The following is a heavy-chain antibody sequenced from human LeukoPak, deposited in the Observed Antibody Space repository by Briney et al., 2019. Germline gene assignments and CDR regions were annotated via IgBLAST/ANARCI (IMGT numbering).Heavy chain of an antibody. CDR1: GFTFGDYA. D-gene: IGHD5-18*01. Sequence: PGGSLRLSCTASGFTFGDYAISWVRQAPGKGLEWVGFIRSKSYGGTTEYAASVKGRFTISRDDSKSIAYLQMNSLKTEDTAVYYCTRGPIQLCLYYGMDVWGQGTTVTVSS. CDR3: TRGPIQLCLYYGMDV. V-gene: IGHV3-49*04. J-gene: IGHJ6*02. CDR2: IRSKSYGGTT.